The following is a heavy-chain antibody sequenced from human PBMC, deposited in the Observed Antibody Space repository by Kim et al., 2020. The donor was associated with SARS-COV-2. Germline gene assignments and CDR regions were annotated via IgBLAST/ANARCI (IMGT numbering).Heavy chain of an antibody. CDR2: IRGSSSQM. CDR1: GFTFSTYS. Sequence: GGSLRLSCVGSGFTFSTYSMNWVRQAPGKGLEWVSTIRGSSSQMYLADSLKGRFTISRDNAKNSLYLQMNSLRAEDTAVYYCARGSNNDYWGQGTRVTVSS. J-gene: IGHJ4*02. V-gene: IGHV3-21*01. CDR3: ARGSNNDY.